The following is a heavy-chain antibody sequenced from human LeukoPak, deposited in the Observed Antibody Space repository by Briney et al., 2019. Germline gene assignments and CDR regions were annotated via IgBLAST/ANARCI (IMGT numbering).Heavy chain of an antibody. CDR1: GGSISSGSNY. J-gene: IGHJ5*02. Sequence: NPSETLSLTCTVSGGSISSGSNYWGCIRQPPGKGLEWIGSIYYSGRTYNNASLKSRVTISVDTSKNQFSLKLSSVTAADTAVYYCARDSQPRYCSGGSCYGGEVNNWFDPWGQGTLVTVSS. CDR2: IYYSGRT. CDR3: ARDSQPRYCSGGSCYGGEVNNWFDP. V-gene: IGHV4-39*07. D-gene: IGHD2-15*01.